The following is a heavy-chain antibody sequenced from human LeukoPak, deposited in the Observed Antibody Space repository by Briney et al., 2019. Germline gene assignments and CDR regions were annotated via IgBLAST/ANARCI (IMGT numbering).Heavy chain of an antibody. D-gene: IGHD4-17*01. CDR1: GFTFSSYA. J-gene: IGHJ4*02. CDR2: ISYDGSNK. V-gene: IGHV3-30-3*01. CDR3: ARAQATVTTIDY. Sequence: AGGSLRLSCAASGFTFSSYAMHWVRQAPGKGLEWVAVISYDGSNKYYADSVKGRFTISRDNSKNTLYLQMNSLRAEDTAVYYCARAQATVTTIDYWGQGTLVTVSS.